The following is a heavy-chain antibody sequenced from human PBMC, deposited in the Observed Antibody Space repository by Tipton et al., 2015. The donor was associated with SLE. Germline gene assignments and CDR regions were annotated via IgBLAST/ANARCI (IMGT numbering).Heavy chain of an antibody. V-gene: IGHV1-2*02. D-gene: IGHD2-2*01. CDR3: AKSPAVIVPATIRYYFYMDV. CDR2: INPNSGDT. CDR1: GYSFTRFG. J-gene: IGHJ6*03. Sequence: QLVQSGGEVRKPGASVKVSCRASGYSFTRFGINWVRQAPGQGLEWMGWINPNSGDTNYAQNFQGRVNMTRDTSISAAYMELTRLRSDDTAVYYCAKSPAVIVPATIRYYFYMDVWGTGTTVIVSS.